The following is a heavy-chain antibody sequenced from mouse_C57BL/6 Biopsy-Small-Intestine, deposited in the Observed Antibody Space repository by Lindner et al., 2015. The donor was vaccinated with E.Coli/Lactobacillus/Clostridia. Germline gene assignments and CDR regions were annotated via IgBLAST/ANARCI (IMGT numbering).Heavy chain of an antibody. CDR1: GYAFSSYW. CDR2: IYPGDGDT. Sequence: VQLQESGAELVKPGASVKISCKASGYAFSSYWMNWVKQRPGKGLEWIGQIYPGDGDTNYNGKFKGKATLTADKSSSTAYMQLSSLTSEDSAVYFCARREDYDGGYFDVWGTGTTVTVSS. CDR3: ARREDYDGGYFDV. D-gene: IGHD2-4*01. J-gene: IGHJ1*03. V-gene: IGHV1-80*01.